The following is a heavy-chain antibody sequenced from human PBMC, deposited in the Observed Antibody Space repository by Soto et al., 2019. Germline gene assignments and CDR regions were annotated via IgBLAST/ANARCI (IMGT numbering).Heavy chain of an antibody. J-gene: IGHJ4*02. CDR1: GYAFTGHY. V-gene: IGHV1-2*02. CDR2: IGPESGAT. Sequence: AAVKVSCKASGYAFTGHYIHWVRQAPEQGPEWMGEIGPESGATRYAQKFQGRVTMTRDTSITTVYMELKDLSPDDTAVYYCGRGRSGQIVVFYWGQGTPVTVSS. CDR3: GRGRSGQIVVFY. D-gene: IGHD1-26*01.